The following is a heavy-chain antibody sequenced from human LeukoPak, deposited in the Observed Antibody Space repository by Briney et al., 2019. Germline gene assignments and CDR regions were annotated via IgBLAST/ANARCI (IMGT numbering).Heavy chain of an antibody. D-gene: IGHD3-22*01. J-gene: IGHJ5*02. V-gene: IGHV3-49*04. Sequence: LSLTCAVYGGSFSGYYWSWVRQAPGKGLEWVTFIRSKAYGGTTEYAASVKGRFTISRDDSKSIAYLQMNSLKTEDTAVYYCVRTHYYDTSGSNWFDPWGQGTLVTVSS. CDR1: GGSFSGYY. CDR2: IRSKAYGGTT. CDR3: VRTHYYDTSGSNWFDP.